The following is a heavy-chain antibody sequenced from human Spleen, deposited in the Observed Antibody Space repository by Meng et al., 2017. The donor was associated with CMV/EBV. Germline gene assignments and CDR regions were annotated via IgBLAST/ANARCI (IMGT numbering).Heavy chain of an antibody. CDR3: VRFSYDILEGYRGDF. CDR2: INPNRGGA. CDR1: GYTFSGHY. J-gene: IGHJ4*02. V-gene: IGHV1-2*02. D-gene: IGHD3-9*01. Sequence: ASVKVSCKASGYTFSGHYMHWVRQVPGQGLEWMGWINPNRGGAVYAQKFQGRVTLTTDTSISTAYMGMTSLRSDDTAVYYCVRFSYDILEGYRGDFWGQGTLVTVSS.